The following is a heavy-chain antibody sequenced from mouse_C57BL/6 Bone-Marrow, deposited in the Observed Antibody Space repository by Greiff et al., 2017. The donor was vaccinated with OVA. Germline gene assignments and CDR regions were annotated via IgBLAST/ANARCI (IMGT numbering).Heavy chain of an antibody. CDR2: IYPGSGNT. CDR1: GYTFTDYY. Sequence: QVQLQQSGAELVRPGASVKLSCKASGYTFTDYYINWVKQRPGQGLEWIARIYPGSGNTYYNEKFKGKATLTAEKSSSTAYMQLSSLTSEDSAVYFCASPGTWYFDVWGTGTTVTVSS. D-gene: IGHD4-1*01. CDR3: ASPGTWYFDV. V-gene: IGHV1-76*01. J-gene: IGHJ1*03.